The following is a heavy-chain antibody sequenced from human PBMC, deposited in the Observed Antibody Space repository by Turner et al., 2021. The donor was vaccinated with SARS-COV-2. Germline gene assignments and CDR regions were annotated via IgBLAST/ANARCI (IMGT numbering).Heavy chain of an antibody. CDR1: GFTFSNYS. V-gene: IGHV3-21*01. D-gene: IGHD3-22*01. Sequence: EVQLVESGGGLVKPGGSLRLSCAASGFTFSNYSMNWFRQAPGKGLEWVSSISSSSSYIYYADSVKGRFTISRDNAKNSLYLQMNSLRAEDTAVYYCARARWHYYDSSGYYPDAFDIWGQGTMVTVSS. J-gene: IGHJ3*02. CDR2: ISSSSSYI. CDR3: ARARWHYYDSSGYYPDAFDI.